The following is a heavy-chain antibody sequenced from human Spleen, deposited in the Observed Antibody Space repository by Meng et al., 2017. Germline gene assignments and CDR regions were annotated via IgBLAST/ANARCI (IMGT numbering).Heavy chain of an antibody. J-gene: IGHJ6*02. V-gene: IGHV1-8*03. CDR1: GYTFTSYD. CDR3: ASGGTTVTTWYYYYGMDV. CDR2: MNPNSGNT. Sequence: ASVKVSCKASGYTFTSYDINWVRQATGQGLEWMGWMNPNSGNTGYAQKFQGRVTITRNTSISTAYMELSSLRCEDTAVYYCASGGTTVTTWYYYYGMDVWGQGTTVTVSS. D-gene: IGHD4-17*01.